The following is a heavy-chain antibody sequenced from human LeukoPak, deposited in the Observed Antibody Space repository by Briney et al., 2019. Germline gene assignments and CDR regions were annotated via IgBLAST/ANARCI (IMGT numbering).Heavy chain of an antibody. CDR2: IYSGGNT. Sequence: GGSLRLSCAASGFTFSSYAMSWVRQAPGKGLEWVSVIYSGGNTYYADSVEGRFTISRHNSKNTLYLQMNSLRAEDTAVYYCARMRYYDSGGYPNFDYWGQGTLVTVSS. D-gene: IGHD3-22*01. V-gene: IGHV3-53*04. CDR1: GFTFSSYA. CDR3: ARMRYYDSGGYPNFDY. J-gene: IGHJ4*02.